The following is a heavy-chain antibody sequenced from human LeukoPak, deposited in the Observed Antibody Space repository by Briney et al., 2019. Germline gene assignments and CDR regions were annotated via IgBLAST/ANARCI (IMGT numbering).Heavy chain of an antibody. Sequence: PGGSLRLSCAASGFTFSSFGMSWVSQAPGKGLEWVSAITGSGRSTYYADSVKGRFTVSRDNSKNTLYLQMNSLRAEDTAVYYCARDPWNDYDYPGFDYWGQGTLVTVSS. J-gene: IGHJ4*02. CDR1: GFTFSSFG. D-gene: IGHD5-12*01. CDR2: ITGSGRST. V-gene: IGHV3-23*01. CDR3: ARDPWNDYDYPGFDY.